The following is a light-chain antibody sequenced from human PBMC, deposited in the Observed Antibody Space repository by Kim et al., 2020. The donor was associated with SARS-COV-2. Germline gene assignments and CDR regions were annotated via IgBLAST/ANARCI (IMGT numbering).Light chain of an antibody. CDR3: QSSDSSDTFWV. CDR2: EDT. Sequence: SPRQTAMITCSGDALPNQYAYWVQQKPGQAPVLVIYEDTERPSGIPERFAGSTSGTTVTLTISGVQAEDEADYYCQSSDSSDTFWVFGGGTQLTVL. CDR1: ALPNQY. J-gene: IGLJ3*02. V-gene: IGLV3-25*03.